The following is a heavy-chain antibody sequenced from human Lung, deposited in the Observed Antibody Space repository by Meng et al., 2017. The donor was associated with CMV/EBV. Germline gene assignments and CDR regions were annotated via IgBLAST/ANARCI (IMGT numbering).Heavy chain of an antibody. J-gene: IGHJ4*02. V-gene: IGHV1-69*05. CDR3: ATDYDSSGYYQY. CDR2: IIPIFGTA. D-gene: IGHD3-22*01. CDR1: GGTFSSYA. Sequence: XVXVSXXASGGTFSSYAISWVRQAPGQGLEWMGGIIPIFGTANYAQKFQGRVTITTDESTSTAYMELSSLRSEDTAVYYCATDYDSSGYYQYWGQGTLVXVSS.